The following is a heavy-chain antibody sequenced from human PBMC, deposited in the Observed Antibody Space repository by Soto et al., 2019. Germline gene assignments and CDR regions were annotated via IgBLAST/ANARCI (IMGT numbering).Heavy chain of an antibody. D-gene: IGHD6-13*01. V-gene: IGHV3-9*01. CDR3: VKDESINWYSGHFRH. CDR1: GFTFADYA. Sequence: EVQLVESGGGLVQPGRSLRLSCAASGFTFADYAMHWVRQVPGKGLEWVSGINWNSGSIGYGDSVKGRFAISRDNAKNSLHLQMISMSAEDTAFYYCVKDESINWYSGHFRHWGQGTLVTVSS. J-gene: IGHJ1*01. CDR2: INWNSGSI.